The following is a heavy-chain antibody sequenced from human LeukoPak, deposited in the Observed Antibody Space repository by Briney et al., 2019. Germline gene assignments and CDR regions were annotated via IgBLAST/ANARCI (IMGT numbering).Heavy chain of an antibody. CDR1: GFSFSKYG. D-gene: IGHD3-10*01. CDR2: ISYDGSNQ. Sequence: PGRSLRLSCAASGFSFSKYGMHWIRQAPGKGLEWVAGISYDGSNQDYVDSVKGRFTISRDNSKNTLYLQMNSLRAEDTAVYYCAKDGGRVYGSGSYFQHWGQGTLVTVSS. V-gene: IGHV3-30*18. J-gene: IGHJ1*01. CDR3: AKDGGRVYGSGSYFQH.